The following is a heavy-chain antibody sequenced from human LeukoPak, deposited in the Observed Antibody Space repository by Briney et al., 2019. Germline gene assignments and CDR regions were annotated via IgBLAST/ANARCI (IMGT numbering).Heavy chain of an antibody. D-gene: IGHD5-18*01. CDR1: VYTFTNYP. Sequence: ASVTVSFKSSVYTFTNYPVTWVRQAPGQGLEGMGWISPYNGNTNYAQKLQGTVTLTTDTSTSTAYMALRSLRSDDTAVYYCARGTGRAYSYGYDVTGDAFDIWGQGTMVTVSS. J-gene: IGHJ3*02. V-gene: IGHV1-18*01. CDR3: ARGTGRAYSYGYDVTGDAFDI. CDR2: ISPYNGNT.